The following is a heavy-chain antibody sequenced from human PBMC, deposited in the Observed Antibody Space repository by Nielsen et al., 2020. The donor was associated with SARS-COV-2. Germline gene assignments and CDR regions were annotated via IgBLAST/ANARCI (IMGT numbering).Heavy chain of an antibody. Sequence: SETLSLTCTVSGGSISSSSYYWGWIRQPPGKGLEWIGSIYYSGSTYYNPSLKSRVTISVDTSKNQFSLKLSSVTAADTAVYYCARGQGGYGSGTYTVDYWGQGTLVTVSS. V-gene: IGHV4-39*01. J-gene: IGHJ4*02. D-gene: IGHD3-10*01. CDR1: GGSISSSSYY. CDR3: ARGQGGYGSGTYTVDY. CDR2: IYYSGST.